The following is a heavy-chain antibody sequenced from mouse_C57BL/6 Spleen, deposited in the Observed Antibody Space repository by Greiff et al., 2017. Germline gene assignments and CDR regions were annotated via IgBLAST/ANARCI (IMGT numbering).Heavy chain of an antibody. CDR3: TSDSSGYGGFAY. D-gene: IGHD3-2*02. CDR2: ISSGGDYI. J-gene: IGHJ3*01. CDR1: GFTFSSYA. V-gene: IGHV5-9-1*02. Sequence: EVHLVESGEGLVKPGGSLKLSCAASGFTFSSYAMSWVRQTPEKRLEWVAYISSGGDYIYYADTVKGRFTISRDNARNTLYLQMSSLKSEDTAMYYCTSDSSGYGGFAYWGQGTLVTVSA.